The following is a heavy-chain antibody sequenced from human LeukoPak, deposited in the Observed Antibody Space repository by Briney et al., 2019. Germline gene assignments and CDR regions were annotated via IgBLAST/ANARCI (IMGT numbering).Heavy chain of an antibody. CDR3: ARWRTYYYDSSGRNWFDP. CDR1: GESFNDYY. J-gene: IGHJ5*02. CDR2: INHRGRT. V-gene: IGHV4-34*01. D-gene: IGHD3-22*01. Sequence: SETLSLTCAVYGESFNDYYWSWIRQPPGKGLEWIGEINHRGRTNYNPSLKSRVTISVDTSKNQFSLKLSSVTAADTAVYYCARWRTYYYDSSGRNWFDPWGQGTLVTVSS.